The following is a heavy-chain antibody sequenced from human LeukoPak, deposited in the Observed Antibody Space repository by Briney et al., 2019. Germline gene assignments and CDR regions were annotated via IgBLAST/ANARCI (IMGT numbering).Heavy chain of an antibody. CDR1: GYTFTGYY. D-gene: IGHD2-8*01. CDR2: INPNSGGT. Sequence: ASVKVSCKASGYTFTGYYMHWVRQAPGQGLEWMGWINPNSGGTNYAQKFQGRVTMTRDTSTSTAYMELSRLRSDDTAVYYCAREVPPDCTNGVCYAPWGQGTLVTVSS. CDR3: AREVPPDCTNGVCYAP. J-gene: IGHJ5*02. V-gene: IGHV1-2*02.